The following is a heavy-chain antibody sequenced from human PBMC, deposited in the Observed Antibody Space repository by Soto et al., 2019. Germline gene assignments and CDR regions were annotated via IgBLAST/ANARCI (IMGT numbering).Heavy chain of an antibody. V-gene: IGHV1-58*01. CDR3: AADSRGVSGQLAGYYYYYMDV. Sequence: SVKVSCKASGFTFTISAVQGVRQARGQSLEWIGWIVVGSGNTNYAQKFQERVTITRDMSTSTAYMELSSLRSEDTAVYYCAADSRGVSGQLAGYYYYYMDVWGKGTTVTVSS. J-gene: IGHJ6*03. CDR2: IVVGSGNT. CDR1: GFTFTISA. D-gene: IGHD6-6*01.